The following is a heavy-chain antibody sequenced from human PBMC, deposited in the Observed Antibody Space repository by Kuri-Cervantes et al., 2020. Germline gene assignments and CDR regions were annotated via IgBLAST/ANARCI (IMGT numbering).Heavy chain of an antibody. CDR1: GFTFSSYA. V-gene: IGHV3-21*01. CDR3: ARGRIAAAGTLFDY. D-gene: IGHD6-13*01. CDR2: ISSSSSYI. Sequence: GESLKISCAASGFTFSSYAMSWVRQAPGKGLEWVSSISSSSSYIYYADSVKGRFTISRDNAKNSLYLQMNSLRAEDTAVYYCARGRIAAAGTLFDYWGQGTLVTVSS. J-gene: IGHJ4*02.